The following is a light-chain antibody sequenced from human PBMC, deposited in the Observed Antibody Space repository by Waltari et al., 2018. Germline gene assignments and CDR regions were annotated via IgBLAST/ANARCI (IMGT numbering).Light chain of an antibody. CDR2: DAS. CDR1: QDISKY. V-gene: IGKV1-33*01. CDR3: QQYDNPQFT. Sequence: DIQMTQSPSSLSASVGDRVTITCQASQDISKYLNWYQQKPGKAPKLLIYDASTLEVGVPSRFSGSGSGTDFIFSISSLQPEDFATYFCQQYDNPQFTFGPGTKVDIK. J-gene: IGKJ3*01.